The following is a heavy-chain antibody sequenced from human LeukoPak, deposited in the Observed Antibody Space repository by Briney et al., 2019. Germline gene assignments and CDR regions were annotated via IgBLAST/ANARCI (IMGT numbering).Heavy chain of an antibody. CDR3: AKDRSNAYDYYYMDV. CDR2: ITGGGRTT. D-gene: IGHD2-21*01. Sequence: PGGSLRLSCAGSGFKFSIYAMSWVRQVPGKGLEWLSAITGGGRTTRYADSVKGRFTISRDNSKNTLYLQMNGLRVEDTAIYYCAKDRSNAYDYYYMDVWGKGTTVTVSS. CDR1: GFKFSIYA. V-gene: IGHV3-23*01. J-gene: IGHJ6*03.